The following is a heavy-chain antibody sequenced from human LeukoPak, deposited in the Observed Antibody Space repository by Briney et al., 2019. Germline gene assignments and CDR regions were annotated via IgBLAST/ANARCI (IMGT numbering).Heavy chain of an antibody. D-gene: IGHD3-22*01. CDR3: ARNSDYYDYSPQSV. Sequence: GGSLRLSCAASGFTFSHYALHWVRQAPGKGLEWVALIGNDGADKYYADSVKGRFLISRDNSKNMLFLQMNSLINEDTAVYYCARNSDYYDYSPQSVWGQGTLVTVS. CDR1: GFTFSHYA. CDR2: IGNDGADK. V-gene: IGHV3-30*04. J-gene: IGHJ4*02.